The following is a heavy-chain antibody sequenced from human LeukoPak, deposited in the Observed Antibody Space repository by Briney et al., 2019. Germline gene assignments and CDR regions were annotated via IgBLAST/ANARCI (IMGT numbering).Heavy chain of an antibody. CDR1: GGSFSGYY. CDR3: ARGYYDFWSGYYAYYYYMDV. D-gene: IGHD3-3*01. Sequence: SETLSLTCAVYGGSFSGYYWSWIRQPPGKGLEWLGSIYYSGSTYYNPPLKSRVTISVDTSKNQFSLKLSSVTAADTAVYYCARGYYDFWSGYYAYYYYMDVWGKGTTVTVSS. J-gene: IGHJ6*03. CDR2: IYYSGST. V-gene: IGHV4-34*01.